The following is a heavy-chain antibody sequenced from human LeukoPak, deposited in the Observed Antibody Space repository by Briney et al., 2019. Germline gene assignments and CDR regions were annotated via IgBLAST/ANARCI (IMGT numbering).Heavy chain of an antibody. CDR1: GFTFSSYS. V-gene: IGHV3-48*04. Sequence: GGSLRPSCAASGFTFSSYSMNWVRQAPGKGLEWVSYISSSSSTIYYADSVKGRFTISRDNAKNSLYLQMNSLRAEDTAVYYCARREYSSSSGYYYYYMDVWGKGTTVTVSS. CDR2: ISSSSSTI. J-gene: IGHJ6*03. D-gene: IGHD6-6*01. CDR3: ARREYSSSSGYYYYYMDV.